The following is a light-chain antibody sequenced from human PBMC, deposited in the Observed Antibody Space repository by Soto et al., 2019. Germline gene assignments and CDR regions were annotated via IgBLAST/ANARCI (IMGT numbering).Light chain of an antibody. Sequence: QSVLTQPHSASGTPGQRVTISCSGSSSNIGTKSVNWYQQLPGTAPKLLIFNTNQRPSGVPDRFSGSRSGTSASLAISGLQSDDEADYYCAAWDDTLNGWVCGGGTKLTVL. CDR2: NTN. V-gene: IGLV1-44*01. J-gene: IGLJ3*02. CDR1: SSNIGTKS. CDR3: AAWDDTLNGWV.